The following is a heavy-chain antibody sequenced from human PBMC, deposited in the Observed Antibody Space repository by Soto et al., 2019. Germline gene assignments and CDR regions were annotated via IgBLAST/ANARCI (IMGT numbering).Heavy chain of an antibody. V-gene: IGHV1-18*01. D-gene: IGHD3-22*01. J-gene: IGHJ4*02. CDR1: GYTFTSYG. CDR3: ARTRLEYYYDSSGYLDY. CDR2: ISAYNGNT. Sequence: GSVKGSRKASGYTFTSYGISWGRQAPGQGLEWMGWISAYNGNTSYAQRLQGRVTMSTDTASRTAYMELRSLRSDDTAVYYCARTRLEYYYDSSGYLDYWGQGTLVTVSS.